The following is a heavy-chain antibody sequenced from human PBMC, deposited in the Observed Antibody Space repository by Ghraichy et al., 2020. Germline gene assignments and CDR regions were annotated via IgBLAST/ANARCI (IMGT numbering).Heavy chain of an antibody. J-gene: IGHJ4*02. CDR1: GFTFSSYA. CDR2: ISGSGGST. CDR3: AKDRAKGPYYYATSGFDF. Sequence: GGSLRLSCAASGFTFSSYAMNWVRQAPGKGLEWVSTISGSGGSTYYADSVKGRFTISRDNSKNTVDLQMNSLRAEDAAIYYCAKDRAKGPYYYATSGFDFWGQGTLVTVSS. V-gene: IGHV3-23*01. D-gene: IGHD3-22*01.